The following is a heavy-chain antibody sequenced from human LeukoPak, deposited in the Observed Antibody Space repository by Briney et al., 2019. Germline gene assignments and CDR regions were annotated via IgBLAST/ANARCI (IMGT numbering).Heavy chain of an antibody. D-gene: IGHD3-22*01. Sequence: GGSLRLSCAASGFTVSSNYMSWVRQAPGKGLEWVSAISGSGGSTYYADSVKGRFTISRDNSKNTLYLQMNSLRAEDTAVYYCAKLTHRHMDRPQRIYDSSGYYCYFQHWGQGTLVTVSS. CDR1: GFTVSSNY. J-gene: IGHJ1*01. CDR3: AKLTHRHMDRPQRIYDSSGYYCYFQH. V-gene: IGHV3-23*01. CDR2: ISGSGGST.